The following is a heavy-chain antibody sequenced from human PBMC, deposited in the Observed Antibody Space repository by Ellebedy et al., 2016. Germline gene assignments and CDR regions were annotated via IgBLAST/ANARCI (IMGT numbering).Heavy chain of an antibody. CDR2: INEDGSVK. D-gene: IGHD6-19*01. CDR1: GFTFSSQW. V-gene: IGHV3-7*01. J-gene: IGHJ4*02. CDR3: ARDGWGYLLDY. Sequence: GGSLRLSXAASGFTFSSQWMAWVRQAPEKGLEWVAHINEDGSVKNYVDSVRGRFTISRDNARNSLYLEMNSLRAEDTAFYYCARDGWGYLLDYWGQGTLVTVSS.